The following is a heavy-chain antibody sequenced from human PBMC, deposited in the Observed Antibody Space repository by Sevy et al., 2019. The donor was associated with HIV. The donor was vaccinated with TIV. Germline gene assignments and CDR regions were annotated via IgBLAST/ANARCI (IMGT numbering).Heavy chain of an antibody. J-gene: IGHJ4*02. Sequence: SETVPTCTVSGGSITSLYWNWIRQPPGKGLEWIANIYYNGHINYNPSLKSRVTLSLDTSKNQFSLRLSSVTAADTAMYYCAGENAWGRGYSWGQGTLVTVSS. CDR2: IYYNGHI. D-gene: IGHD1-26*01. CDR1: GGSITSLY. CDR3: AGENAWGRGYS. V-gene: IGHV4-59*08.